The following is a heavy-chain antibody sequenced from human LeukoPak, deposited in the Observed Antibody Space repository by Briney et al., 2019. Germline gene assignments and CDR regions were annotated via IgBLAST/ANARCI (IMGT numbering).Heavy chain of an antibody. D-gene: IGHD5-18*01. Sequence: SGTLSLTCAVSGGSISSSNWWSWVRQPPGKGLEWIGEIYHSGSTNYNLSLKSRVTISVDKSKNQFSLKLSSVTAADTAVYYCARESVNVDTASIDYWGQGTLVTVSS. CDR3: ARESVNVDTASIDY. J-gene: IGHJ4*02. V-gene: IGHV4-4*02. CDR2: IYHSGST. CDR1: GGSISSSNW.